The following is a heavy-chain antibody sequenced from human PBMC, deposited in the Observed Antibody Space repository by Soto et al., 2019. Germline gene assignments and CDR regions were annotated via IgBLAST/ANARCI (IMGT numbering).Heavy chain of an antibody. CDR2: IDYSGRT. D-gene: IGHD6-19*01. Sequence: SETLSLTCTVSGGSISSYFWIWIRQPPGKGLEWIGYIDYSGRTNYNPSLKSRVGISVDTSKNQFSLMLNPVTAADTAMYYCSRDGASSSWHGMDVWGQGTTVTVSS. V-gene: IGHV4-59*01. CDR3: SRDGASSSWHGMDV. J-gene: IGHJ6*02. CDR1: GGSISSYF.